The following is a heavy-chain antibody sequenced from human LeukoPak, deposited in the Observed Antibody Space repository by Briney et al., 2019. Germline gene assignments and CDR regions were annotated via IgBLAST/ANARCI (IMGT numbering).Heavy chain of an antibody. CDR1: GGSISSSSYY. CDR3: ARDRGEGSFDY. CDR2: IYYSGST. D-gene: IGHD3-10*01. V-gene: IGHV4-39*07. J-gene: IGHJ4*02. Sequence: SETLSLTCTVSGGSISSSSYYWGWIRQPPGKGLEWIGSIYYSGSTYYNPSLKSRVTISVDTSKNQFSLKLSSVTAADTAVYYCARDRGEGSFDYWGQGTLVTVSS.